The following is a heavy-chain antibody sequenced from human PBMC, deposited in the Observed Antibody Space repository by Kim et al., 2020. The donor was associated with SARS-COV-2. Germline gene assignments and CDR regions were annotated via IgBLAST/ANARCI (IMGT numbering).Heavy chain of an antibody. D-gene: IGHD2-21*02. Sequence: DSVKGRFTTSSDNSRYTLYLRMNSLRADDSAVYYCAKSGCGLDCYPDSWGQGTLVTVSS. V-gene: IGHV3-30*02. J-gene: IGHJ4*02. CDR3: AKSGCGLDCYPDS.